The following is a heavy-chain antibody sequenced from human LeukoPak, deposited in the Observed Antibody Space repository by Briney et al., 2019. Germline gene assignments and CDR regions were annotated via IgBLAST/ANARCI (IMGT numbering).Heavy chain of an antibody. CDR1: AITFSSYG. V-gene: IGHV3-23*01. D-gene: IGHD1-26*01. CDR2: ISSTGGTT. Sequence: GPSLRLSCAASAITFSSYGMSWARPAQGKGLEWVSSISSTGGTTYYADSVKGWFTISRDNSKNTLFLQMNSLRAEDTAVYYCATTGSGSYYDYWGQGTLVTVSS. J-gene: IGHJ4*02. CDR3: ATTGSGSYYDY.